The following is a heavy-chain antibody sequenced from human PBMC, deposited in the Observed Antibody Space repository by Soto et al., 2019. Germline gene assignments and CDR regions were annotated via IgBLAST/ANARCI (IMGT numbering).Heavy chain of an antibody. D-gene: IGHD2-2*01. J-gene: IGHJ6*03. V-gene: IGHV4-34*01. CDR2: INHSGST. Sequence: SETLSLTCAVYGGSFSGYYWSWIRQPPGKGLEWIGEINHSGSTNYNPSLKSRVTISVDTSKNQCSLKLSSVTAADTAVYYCARAGRIVVPAAIGYYMDVWGKGTTVTVSS. CDR3: ARAGRIVVPAAIGYYMDV. CDR1: GGSFSGYY.